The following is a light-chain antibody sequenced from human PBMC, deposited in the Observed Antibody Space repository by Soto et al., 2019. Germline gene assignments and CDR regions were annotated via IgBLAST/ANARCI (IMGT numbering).Light chain of an antibody. CDR2: AAS. Sequence: DIPMTQSPSSLSASVGDRVTIACRASQSIITYLNWYQQKPGRAPKLLIYAASTLQSWVPSRFSGSGYGSDFTPTISSLQPEDFATYYCQQSYSTPRTFGQGTKLEVK. CDR3: QQSYSTPRT. V-gene: IGKV1-39*01. J-gene: IGKJ2*01. CDR1: QSIITY.